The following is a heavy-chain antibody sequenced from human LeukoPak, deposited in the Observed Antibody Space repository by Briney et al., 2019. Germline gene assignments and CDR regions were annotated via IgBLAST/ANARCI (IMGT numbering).Heavy chain of an antibody. CDR1: GFTVSSNY. CDR3: ARDRDCSGGSCYGY. V-gene: IGHV3-66*01. Sequence: GGSLRLSCAASGFTVSSNYMSWVRQAPGKGLEWVSVIYSGGSTYYADSVKGRFTTSRDNSKNTLYLQMNSLRAEDPAVYYCARDRDCSGGSCYGYWGQGTLVTVSS. D-gene: IGHD2-15*01. CDR2: IYSGGST. J-gene: IGHJ4*02.